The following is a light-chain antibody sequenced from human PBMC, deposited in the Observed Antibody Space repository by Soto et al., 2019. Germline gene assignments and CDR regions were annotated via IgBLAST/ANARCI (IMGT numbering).Light chain of an antibody. CDR2: KDS. V-gene: IGKV1-5*03. J-gene: IGKJ4*01. CDR3: QQYNTYPLT. CDR1: QSITTW. Sequence: DIQMTQSPSTLYASVGDRVTIACRASQSITTWLAWYQQKPGQAPKLLVYKDSSLESGGPSRLSGSGSATEFTLTISSLQPDGFASYYCQQYNTYPLTFGGSAKVEIK.